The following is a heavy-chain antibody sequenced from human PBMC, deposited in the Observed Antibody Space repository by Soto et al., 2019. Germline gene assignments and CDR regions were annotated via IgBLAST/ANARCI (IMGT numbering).Heavy chain of an antibody. CDR3: ARALTGTDQYYYYYYYMDV. CDR1: GGSISSYY. Sequence: SETLSLTCTVSGGSISSYYWSWIRQPPGKGLEWIGYIYYSGSTNHNPSLKSRVTISVDTSKNQFSLKLSSVTAADTAVYYCARALTGTDQYYYYYYYMDVWGKGTTVTVSS. J-gene: IGHJ6*03. CDR2: IYYSGST. D-gene: IGHD1-20*01. V-gene: IGHV4-59*01.